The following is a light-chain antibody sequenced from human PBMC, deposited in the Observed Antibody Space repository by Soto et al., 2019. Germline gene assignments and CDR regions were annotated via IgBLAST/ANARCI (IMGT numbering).Light chain of an antibody. Sequence: QSVLTQPASVSGSPGQSITLSCTGTSIDIGTYNYVSWYQQHPGKAPKLIIYEVSNRPSGVSNRFSGSKSGNTASLTISGLQAEDEADYYCSSYTSSTNYVFGTGTKLTVL. J-gene: IGLJ1*01. CDR3: SSYTSSTNYV. CDR1: SIDIGTYNY. V-gene: IGLV2-14*01. CDR2: EVS.